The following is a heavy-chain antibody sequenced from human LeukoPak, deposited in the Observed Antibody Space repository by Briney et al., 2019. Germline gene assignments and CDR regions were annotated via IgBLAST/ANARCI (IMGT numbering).Heavy chain of an antibody. CDR3: ARNNRYYYDSSAYYYDWFDP. CDR1: GYTFTSYD. V-gene: IGHV1-8*01. CDR2: MNPNSGNT. D-gene: IGHD3-22*01. J-gene: IGHJ5*02. Sequence: ASVKVSCKASGYTFTSYDINWVRQATGQGLEWMGWMNPNSGNTGYAQKFQGRVTMTRNTSISTAYMELSSLRSEDTAVYYCARNNRYYYDSSAYYYDWFDPWGQGTLVTVSS.